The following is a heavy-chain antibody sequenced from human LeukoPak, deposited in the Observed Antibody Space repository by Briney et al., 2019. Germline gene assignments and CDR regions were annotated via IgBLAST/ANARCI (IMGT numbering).Heavy chain of an antibody. J-gene: IGHJ3*02. D-gene: IGHD3-3*01. CDR2: INPNSGGT. Sequence: ASVKVSCKASGYTFTGYYMHWVRQAPGQGLEWMGWINPNSGGTNYAQKFQGRVTMTRDTSISTAYMELSRLRSDDTAVYYCARDEITIFGVVIDAFDIWGQGTMVTVSS. CDR1: GYTFTGYY. V-gene: IGHV1-2*02. CDR3: ARDEITIFGVVIDAFDI.